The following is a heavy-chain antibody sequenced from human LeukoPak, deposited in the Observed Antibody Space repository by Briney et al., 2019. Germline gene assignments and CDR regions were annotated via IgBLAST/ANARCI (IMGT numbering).Heavy chain of an antibody. CDR2: ISYDGSNK. CDR3: ARVFYSSGWYGNFDY. V-gene: IGHV3-30*04. J-gene: IGHJ4*02. CDR1: GFTFSSYA. Sequence: PGRSLRLSCAASGFTFSSYAMHWVRQAPGKGQEWVAVISYDGSNKYYADSVKGRFTISRDNSKNTLYLQMNSLRAEDTAVYYCARVFYSSGWYGNFDYWGQGTLVTVSS. D-gene: IGHD6-19*01.